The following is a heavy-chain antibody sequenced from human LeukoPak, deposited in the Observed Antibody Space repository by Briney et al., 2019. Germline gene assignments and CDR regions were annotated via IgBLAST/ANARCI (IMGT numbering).Heavy chain of an antibody. D-gene: IGHD1-14*01. CDR1: GFTFSDHY. CDR2: CRNKANSYTT. Sequence: PGGSLRLSCAASGFTFSDHYMDWVRQAPGKGLECVGRCRNKANSYTTEYAASVKGRFTISRDDSKKSLYLQMNSLKAEDTAVYYCARGNRAFDMWGQGTMVTVSS. CDR3: ARGNRAFDM. V-gene: IGHV3-72*01. J-gene: IGHJ3*02.